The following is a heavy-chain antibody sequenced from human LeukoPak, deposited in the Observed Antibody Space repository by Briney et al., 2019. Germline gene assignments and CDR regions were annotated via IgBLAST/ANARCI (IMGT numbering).Heavy chain of an antibody. D-gene: IGHD1-7*01. CDR2: FDPEDGET. CDR3: ATDLGLELRYYGMDV. Sequence: ASVKVSCKVSGYTLTELSMHWVRQAPGKGLERMGGFDPEDGETINAQKFQGRVTMTEATSTDTAYMELSSLRSEDTAVYYCATDLGLELRYYGMDVWGQGTTVTVSS. V-gene: IGHV1-24*01. J-gene: IGHJ6*02. CDR1: GYTLTELS.